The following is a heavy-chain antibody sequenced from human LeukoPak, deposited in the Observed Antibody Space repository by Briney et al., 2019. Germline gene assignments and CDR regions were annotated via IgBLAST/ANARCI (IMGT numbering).Heavy chain of an antibody. CDR2: ISGSGGST. V-gene: IGHV3-23*01. CDR3: AKGTRGLKVYYFDY. CDR1: GFTFSNYG. D-gene: IGHD3-10*01. Sequence: GGTLRLSCAASGFTFSNYGMNWVRQAPGKGLEWVSAISGSGGSTYYADSVKGRFTISRDNSKNTLYLQMNSLRAEDTAVYYCAKGTRGLKVYYFDYWGQGTLVTVSS. J-gene: IGHJ4*02.